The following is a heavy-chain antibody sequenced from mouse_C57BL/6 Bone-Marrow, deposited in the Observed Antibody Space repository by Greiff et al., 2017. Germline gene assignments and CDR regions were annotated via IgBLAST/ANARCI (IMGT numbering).Heavy chain of an antibody. D-gene: IGHD1-1*01. V-gene: IGHV1-39*01. J-gene: IGHJ1*03. Sequence: VQLQQSGPVLVKPGASVKISCKASGYSFTDSNMNWVKQSNGKSLEWIGVINPNYGTTSYNQKFKGKATFTVDQSSSTAYMQLNSLTSEDSAVYYCARLPYYYGSSYWYFDVWGTGTTVTVSS. CDR3: ARLPYYYGSSYWYFDV. CDR2: INPNYGTT. CDR1: GYSFTDSN.